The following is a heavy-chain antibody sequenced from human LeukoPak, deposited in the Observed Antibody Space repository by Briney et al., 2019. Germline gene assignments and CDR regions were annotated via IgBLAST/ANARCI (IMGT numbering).Heavy chain of an antibody. V-gene: IGHV3-23*01. CDR2: ISGSGSNT. D-gene: IGHD3-10*01. J-gene: IGHJ4*02. CDR1: GFTFENYA. CDR3: AKDSRFGFGESDY. Sequence: GGSLRLSCVGSGFTFENYAMSWVRQAPGKGLEWVSAISGSGSNTYYADSVKGRFTISRDNSKNTLYLQMNSLRAEDTAVYYCAKDSRFGFGESDYWGQGTLVTVSS.